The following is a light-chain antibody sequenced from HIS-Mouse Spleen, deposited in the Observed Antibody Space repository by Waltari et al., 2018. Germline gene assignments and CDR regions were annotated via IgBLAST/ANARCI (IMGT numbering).Light chain of an antibody. V-gene: IGLV3-1*01. CDR3: QAWDSSTAE. J-gene: IGLJ2*01. Sequence: SYELTQPPSVSVSPGQTASITCSGDKLGDKYACWYQQKPGQSPVLVIYQDSKRPSGIPERFSGSNSGNTATLTISGTQAMDEADYYCQAWDSSTAEFGQGTK. CDR1: KLGDKY. CDR2: QDS.